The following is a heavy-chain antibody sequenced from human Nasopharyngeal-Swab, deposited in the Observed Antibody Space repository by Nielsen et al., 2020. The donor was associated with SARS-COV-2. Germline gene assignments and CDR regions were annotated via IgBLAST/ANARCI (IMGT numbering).Heavy chain of an antibody. Sequence: GESLKISCVASGFTIRDYWMSWVRQAPAKGLEWVASIKQDGSEKNYVDSVKGRFTISRDNAKNSLFLQMDSLRTEDTAFYYCARVGGRTIPMGSWGQGTLVTVSS. CDR1: GFTIRDYW. V-gene: IGHV3-7*01. CDR3: ARVGGRTIPMGS. CDR2: IKQDGSEK. J-gene: IGHJ4*02. D-gene: IGHD3-10*01.